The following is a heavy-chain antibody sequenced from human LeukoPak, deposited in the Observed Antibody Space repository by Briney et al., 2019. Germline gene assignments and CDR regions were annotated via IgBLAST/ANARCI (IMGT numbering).Heavy chain of an antibody. CDR1: GFTVSSNY. V-gene: IGHV3-53*05. Sequence: GGSLRLSCAASGFTVSSNYMSWVRQAPGKGLEWVSVIYSGGSTYYADSVKGRFTISRDNSKNTLYLQMNSLRAEDTAVYYCVRIAARRDAFDIWGQGTMVTVSS. CDR3: VRIAARRDAFDI. J-gene: IGHJ3*02. D-gene: IGHD6-6*01. CDR2: IYSGGST.